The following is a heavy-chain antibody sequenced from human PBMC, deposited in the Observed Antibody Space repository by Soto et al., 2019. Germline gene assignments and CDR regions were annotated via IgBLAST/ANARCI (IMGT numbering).Heavy chain of an antibody. CDR2: INSYNGDT. J-gene: IGHJ4*02. V-gene: IGHV1-18*01. Sequence: QVQLVQSGAEVKKPGATVQVSCKASGYTFTTYGISWVRQAPGQGLESVGWINSYNGDTNYAQKLQGRVTMTTDRATSTAYMERRSLRSDDTAVYYCARGSFGDISFDYWGQGSLVTVSS. CDR1: GYTFTTYG. D-gene: IGHD3-10*01. CDR3: ARGSFGDISFDY.